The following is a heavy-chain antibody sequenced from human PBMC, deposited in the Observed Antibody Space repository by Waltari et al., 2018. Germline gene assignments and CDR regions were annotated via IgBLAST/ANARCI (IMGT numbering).Heavy chain of an antibody. J-gene: IGHJ6*02. CDR1: GGSFSGYY. Sequence: QVQLQQWGAGLLKPSETLSLTCAVYGGSFSGYYWSWIRQPPGKGLEWIGEINQIGNTNYNPSHKSRVTISVDTAKNQFSLKLSSVTAADTAVYDCARCKLLLRWDYYYGMDVWGQGTTVTVSS. V-gene: IGHV4-34*01. D-gene: IGHD2-15*01. CDR2: INQIGNT. CDR3: ARCKLLLRWDYYYGMDV.